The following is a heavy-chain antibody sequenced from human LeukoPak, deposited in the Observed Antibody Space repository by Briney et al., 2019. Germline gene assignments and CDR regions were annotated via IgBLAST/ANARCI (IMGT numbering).Heavy chain of an antibody. CDR3: ARTINVLRFLEWIYAFDF. CDR2: ISSSSSYI. CDR1: GFTFSSYS. J-gene: IGHJ3*01. Sequence: PGGSLRLSCAASGFTFSSYSMNWVRQAPRKGLEWVSSISSSSSYIYYADSVKGRFTISRDNAKNSLYLQMSSLRAEDTAVYYCARTINVLRFLEWIYAFDFWGQGTMVTVSS. D-gene: IGHD3-3*01. V-gene: IGHV3-21*01.